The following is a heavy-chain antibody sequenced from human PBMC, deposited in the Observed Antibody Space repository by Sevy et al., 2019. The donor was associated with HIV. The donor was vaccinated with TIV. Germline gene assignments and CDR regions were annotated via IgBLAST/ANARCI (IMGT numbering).Heavy chain of an antibody. Sequence: GGSLRLSCAASEVTFYNYAMTWVHQAPGKGLEWVSVIDGSGGNLYYADSVKGRFTISRDNSKNTLYLQMNSLRVDDTAVYYCAKRGTYYGGPFDCWGQGTLVTVSS. CDR3: AKRGTYYGGPFDC. V-gene: IGHV3-23*01. D-gene: IGHD1-26*01. J-gene: IGHJ4*02. CDR2: IDGSGGNL. CDR1: EVTFYNYA.